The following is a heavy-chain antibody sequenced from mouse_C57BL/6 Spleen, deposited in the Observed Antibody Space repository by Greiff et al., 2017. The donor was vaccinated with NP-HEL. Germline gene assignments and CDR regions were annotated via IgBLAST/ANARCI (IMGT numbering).Heavy chain of an antibody. Sequence: QVQLQQSGAELVRPGTSVKLSCKASGYTFTSYWMHWVKQRPGQGLEWIGVIDPSDSYTNYNQKFKGKATLTVDTSSSTAYMQLSSLTSEDSAVYYCARDHYFDYWGQGTTLTVSS. CDR2: IDPSDSYT. J-gene: IGHJ2*01. CDR1: GYTFTSYW. CDR3: ARDHYFDY. V-gene: IGHV1-59*01.